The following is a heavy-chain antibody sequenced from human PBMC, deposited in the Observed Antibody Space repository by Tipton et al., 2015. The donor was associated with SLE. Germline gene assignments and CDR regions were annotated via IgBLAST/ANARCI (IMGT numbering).Heavy chain of an antibody. Sequence: SLRLSCAASGFTFSSYGMHWVRQAPGKGLEWVAFIRYDGSNKYYADSVKGRFTISRDNSKNTLYLQMNSLRAEDTAVYYCARLFRDSSRPRPWYFDLWGRGTLVTVSS. D-gene: IGHD6-13*01. CDR2: IRYDGSNK. V-gene: IGHV3-30*02. J-gene: IGHJ2*01. CDR3: ARLFRDSSRPRPWYFDL. CDR1: GFTFSSYG.